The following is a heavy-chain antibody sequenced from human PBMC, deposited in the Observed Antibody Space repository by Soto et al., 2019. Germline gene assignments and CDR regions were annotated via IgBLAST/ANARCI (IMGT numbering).Heavy chain of an antibody. Sequence: SETLSLTCAVYGGSFSGYYWSWIRQPPGKGLEWIGEINHSGSTNYNPSLKSRVTISVDTSKNQFSLKLSSVTAADTAVYYCARSLWSGYYLSPYWGQGTLVTVSS. V-gene: IGHV4-34*01. D-gene: IGHD3-3*01. CDR3: ARSLWSGYYLSPY. CDR2: INHSGST. CDR1: GGSFSGYY. J-gene: IGHJ4*02.